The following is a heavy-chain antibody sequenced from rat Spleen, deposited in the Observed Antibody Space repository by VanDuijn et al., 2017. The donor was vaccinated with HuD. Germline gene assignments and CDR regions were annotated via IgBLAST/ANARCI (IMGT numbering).Heavy chain of an antibody. CDR2: ITNASGRT. Sequence: EVQLVESGGGLVQPGGSLKLSCVASGFTFNNYWMTWIRQAPGRGLEWVASITNASGRTYYSDFVKGRFTISRDTAQNTLYLQMNSLRSEDTATYYCTSPYTSGQKFPFAYWGQGTLVTVSS. CDR3: TSPYTSGQKFPFAY. D-gene: IGHD4-3*01. CDR1: GFTFNNYW. V-gene: IGHV5-31*01. J-gene: IGHJ3*01.